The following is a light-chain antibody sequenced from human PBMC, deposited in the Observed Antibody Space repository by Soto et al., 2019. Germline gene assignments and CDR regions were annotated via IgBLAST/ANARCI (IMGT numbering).Light chain of an antibody. Sequence: EIVLTQSPGTLSLSPGERATLSCRASQSVANNYVAWYQQKPDQAPRFLMYDASSRATGIPARFSGSGSGTDFTLTISSLEPEDFAVYYCQQRSNWPQVTFGQGTRLEIK. CDR2: DAS. V-gene: IGKV3D-20*02. CDR3: QQRSNWPQVT. CDR1: QSVANNY. J-gene: IGKJ5*01.